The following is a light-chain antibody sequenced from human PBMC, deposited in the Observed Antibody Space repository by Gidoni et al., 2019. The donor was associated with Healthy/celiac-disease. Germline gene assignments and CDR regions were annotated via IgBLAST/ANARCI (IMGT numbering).Light chain of an antibody. CDR2: GAS. V-gene: IGKV3-15*01. Sequence: EIVMTQSPATLSGSPGERATLSCRASQSVSSNLAWYQQKPGQAPRLLIYGASTRATGSPARFSGSGSGTEFTLTISSLQSEDFAVYYCQQYNNWPGTFGQGTKLEIK. CDR3: QQYNNWPGT. CDR1: QSVSSN. J-gene: IGKJ2*01.